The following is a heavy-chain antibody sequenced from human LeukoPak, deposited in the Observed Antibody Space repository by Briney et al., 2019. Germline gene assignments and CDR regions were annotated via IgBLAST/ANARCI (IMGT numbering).Heavy chain of an antibody. CDR2: IRYDGSNK. CDR3: ARRGSYYYYMDV. Sequence: GGSLRLSCAASGFTFSSYGMHWVRQAPGKGLEWVAFIRYDGSNKYYADSVKGRFTISRDDSKNTLYLQMNSLRAEDTAVYYCARRGSYYYYMDVWGKGTTVTVSS. D-gene: IGHD3-16*01. CDR1: GFTFSSYG. V-gene: IGHV3-30*02. J-gene: IGHJ6*03.